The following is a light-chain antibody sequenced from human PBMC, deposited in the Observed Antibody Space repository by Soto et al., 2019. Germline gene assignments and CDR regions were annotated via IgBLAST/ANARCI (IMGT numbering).Light chain of an antibody. Sequence: DIQLTQSPSFLSASVGDRVTVSCRASQDISTSLAWFQQKAGKVPQLLVYPASTLQDGVPSRFSGSGSGTYFTLTINNLQAEDFATSYCQHLRTYPFSFGQGTKVDIK. CDR2: PAS. CDR1: QDISTS. V-gene: IGKV1-9*01. CDR3: QHLRTYPFS. J-gene: IGKJ2*03.